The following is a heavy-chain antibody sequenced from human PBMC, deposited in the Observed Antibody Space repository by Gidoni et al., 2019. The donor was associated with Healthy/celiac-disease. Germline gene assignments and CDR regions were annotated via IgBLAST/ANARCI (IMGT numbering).Heavy chain of an antibody. CDR3: AKDEGYCSSTSCYSRTSYDY. Sequence: EVQLLESGGGLVQHGGSLRLSCAASGFTFSSYAMSWVRWAPGTGLEWVPAISGSGGRTDYADPVKGRFTISRDNSKNTLYLQMNSLRAEDTAVYYCAKDEGYCSSTSCYSRTSYDYWGQGTLVTVSS. D-gene: IGHD2-2*02. J-gene: IGHJ4*02. CDR2: ISGSGGRT. CDR1: GFTFSSYA. V-gene: IGHV3-23*01.